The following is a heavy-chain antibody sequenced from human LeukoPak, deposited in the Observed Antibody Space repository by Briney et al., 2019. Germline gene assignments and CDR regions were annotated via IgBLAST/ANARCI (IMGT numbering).Heavy chain of an antibody. CDR1: GGSFSGYY. V-gene: IGHV4-34*01. Sequence: ASETLSLTCAVYGGSFSGYYWSWIRQPPGKGLEWIGEINHSGSTNYNPSLKSRVTISVDTSKNQFSLKLSSVTAADTAVYYCARGGYYDSSGYYSTLYNWFDPWGQGTLVTVSS. CDR3: ARGGYYDSSGYYSTLYNWFDP. D-gene: IGHD3-22*01. J-gene: IGHJ5*02. CDR2: INHSGST.